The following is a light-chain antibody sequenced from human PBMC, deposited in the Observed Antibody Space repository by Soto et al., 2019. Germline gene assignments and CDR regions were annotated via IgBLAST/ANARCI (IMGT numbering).Light chain of an antibody. V-gene: IGLV8-61*01. Sequence: QAVVTQEPSFSVSPGGTVTPTCGLSSGSVSTSYYPSWYQQTPGQSPRTLIYRTNTRSSGVPDRFSGSILGNKAALTITGAQADDESDYYCVLYMGSGIGVFGGGTKLTVL. CDR2: RTN. CDR3: VLYMGSGIGV. CDR1: SGSVSTSYY. J-gene: IGLJ3*02.